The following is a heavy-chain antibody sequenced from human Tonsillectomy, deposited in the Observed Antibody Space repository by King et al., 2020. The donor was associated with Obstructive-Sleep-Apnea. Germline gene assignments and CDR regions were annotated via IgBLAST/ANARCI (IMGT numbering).Heavy chain of an antibody. Sequence: QLQESGPGLVKPSETLSLICTVSGGSISNYYWSWIRQSPGKGLEWIGYIYYSGSTNYNPSLKSRVTISVDTSKNQFSLKLGSVIDADTAVYYCARHSGSYPFDYWGQGTLVTVSS. CDR2: IYYSGST. D-gene: IGHD1-26*01. CDR1: GGSISNYY. CDR3: ARHSGSYPFDY. V-gene: IGHV4-59*08. J-gene: IGHJ4*02.